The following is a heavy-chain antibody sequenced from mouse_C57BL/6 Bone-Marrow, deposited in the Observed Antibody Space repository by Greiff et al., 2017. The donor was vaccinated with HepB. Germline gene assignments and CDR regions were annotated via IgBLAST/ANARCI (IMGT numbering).Heavy chain of an antibody. CDR1: GFNIKAAY. D-gene: IGHD2-4*01. V-gene: IGHV14-4*01. CDR3: SYYDYDY. CDR2: IDPENGDT. Sequence: EVQLQQSGAELVRPGASVKLSCTASGFNIKAAYIHWVKQRPEQGLEWIGWIDPENGDTEYASKFQGKATITADTSSNTAYLQLSSLTSEDTAVYYCSYYDYDYWGQGTTLTVSS. J-gene: IGHJ2*01.